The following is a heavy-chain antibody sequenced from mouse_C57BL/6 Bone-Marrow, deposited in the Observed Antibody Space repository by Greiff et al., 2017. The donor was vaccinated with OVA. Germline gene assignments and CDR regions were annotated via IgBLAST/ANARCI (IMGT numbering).Heavy chain of an antibody. J-gene: IGHJ2*01. CDR3: TREVIYYGNFDY. D-gene: IGHD2-1*01. CDR2: ISSGGDYI. V-gene: IGHV5-9-1*02. CDR1: GFTFSSYA. Sequence: EVQVVESGEGLVKPGGSLKLSCAASGFTFSSYAMSWVRQTPEKRLEWVAYISSGGDYIYYADTVKGRFTISTDNARNTLYLQMSSLKSEDTAMYYCTREVIYYGNFDYWGQGTTLTVSS.